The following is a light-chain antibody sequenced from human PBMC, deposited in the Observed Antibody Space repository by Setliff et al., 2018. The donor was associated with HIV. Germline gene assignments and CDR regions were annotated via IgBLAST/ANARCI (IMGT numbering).Light chain of an antibody. Sequence: NFMLTQPHSVSQSPGKTVTISCTRTSGNIANNYVQWYQQRPGSAPTTVIYDDNQRPSGVPDRFSGSIDSSSNSASLTISGLKTEDEADYFCQSYDSSSVIFGGGTKVPS. J-gene: IGLJ2*01. CDR1: SGNIANNY. V-gene: IGLV6-57*03. CDR2: DDN. CDR3: QSYDSSSVI.